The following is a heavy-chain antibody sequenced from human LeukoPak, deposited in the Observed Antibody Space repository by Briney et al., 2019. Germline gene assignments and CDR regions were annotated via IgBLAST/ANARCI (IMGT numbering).Heavy chain of an antibody. D-gene: IGHD3-22*01. Sequence: GGSLRLSCAASGFTFSSYSMTWVRQAPGKGLEWVSSISSSSSYIYYADSVKGRFTISRDNAKNSLYLQMNSLRAEDTALYYCAKDDYDNGFFDYWGQGTLVTVSS. J-gene: IGHJ4*02. V-gene: IGHV3-21*04. CDR3: AKDDYDNGFFDY. CDR2: ISSSSSYI. CDR1: GFTFSSYS.